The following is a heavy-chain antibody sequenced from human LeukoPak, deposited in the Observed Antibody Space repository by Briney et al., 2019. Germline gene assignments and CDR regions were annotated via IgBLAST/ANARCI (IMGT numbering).Heavy chain of an antibody. CDR3: ARALIDYGSGSYYDD. V-gene: IGHV4-4*07. CDR2: IYTCGST. D-gene: IGHD3-10*01. J-gene: IGHJ4*02. Sequence: PSETLSLTCTVSGGSISSYYWSWLRQPAGKGLEWIGRIYTCGSTNYNPSLKSRVTMSVDTSKNQFALKLSSVTAADTAVYYCARALIDYGSGSYYDDWGQGTLVTLSS. CDR1: GGSISSYY.